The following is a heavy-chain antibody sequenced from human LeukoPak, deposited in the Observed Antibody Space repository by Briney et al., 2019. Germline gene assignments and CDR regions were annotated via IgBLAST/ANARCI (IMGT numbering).Heavy chain of an antibody. V-gene: IGHV4-38-2*01. CDR1: GYSISSGYY. CDR2: IYHSEST. D-gene: IGHD6-6*01. J-gene: IGHJ4*02. CDR3: ARNIAAPVVVDY. Sequence: SETLSLTCAVSGYSISSGYYWGWIRQPPGKGLEWIGSIYHSESTYYNPSLKSRVTISVDTSKNQFYLKLSSVTAADTAVYYCARNIAAPVVVDYWGQGTLVTVSS.